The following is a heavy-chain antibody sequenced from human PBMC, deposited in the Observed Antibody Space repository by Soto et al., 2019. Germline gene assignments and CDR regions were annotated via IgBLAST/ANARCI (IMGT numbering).Heavy chain of an antibody. CDR2: IYYSGST. Sequence: ETLSLTCTVSGGSISSYYWSWIRQPPGKGLEWIGYIYYSGSTNYNPSLKSRVTISVDTSKNQFSLKLSSVTAADTAVYYCARSPTSAYYYPGAFDIWGQGTMVTVS. CDR1: GGSISSYY. J-gene: IGHJ3*02. D-gene: IGHD3-10*01. V-gene: IGHV4-59*01. CDR3: ARSPTSAYYYPGAFDI.